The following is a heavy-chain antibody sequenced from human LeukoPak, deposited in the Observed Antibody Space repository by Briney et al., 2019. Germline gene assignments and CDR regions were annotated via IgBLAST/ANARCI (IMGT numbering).Heavy chain of an antibody. Sequence: SETLSLTCTVSGGSISSYYWSWIRQPPGKGLEWIGYIYYSGSTNYNPSLKSRVTISVDTSKNQFSLKLSSVTAADTAVYYCARGPSSRGAFDIWGQGTMATVSS. J-gene: IGHJ3*02. CDR2: IYYSGST. CDR3: ARGPSSRGAFDI. V-gene: IGHV4-59*01. CDR1: GGSISSYY. D-gene: IGHD6-13*01.